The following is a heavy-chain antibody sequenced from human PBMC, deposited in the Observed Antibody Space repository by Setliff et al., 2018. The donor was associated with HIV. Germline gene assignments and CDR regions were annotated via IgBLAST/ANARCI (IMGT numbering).Heavy chain of an antibody. CDR3: ARVLEYNWLDP. Sequence: SVKVSCKASGGTFSSYAISWVRQAPGQGLEWMGGIFPILGIANYAQRFQGRVTITADKSANTAYMDLSSLRSEDTAVYYCARVLEYNWLDPWGQGTLVTAPQ. J-gene: IGHJ5*02. CDR1: GGTFSSYA. V-gene: IGHV1-69*10. CDR2: IFPILGIA.